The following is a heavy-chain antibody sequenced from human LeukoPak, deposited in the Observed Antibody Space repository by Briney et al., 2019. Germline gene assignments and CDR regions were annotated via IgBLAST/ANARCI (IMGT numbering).Heavy chain of an antibody. CDR1: GYTFTSYG. CDR2: IIPVFGTA. Sequence: GASVKVSCKASGYTFTSYGISWVRQAPGQGLKWMGGIIPVFGTANYAEKFQDRVTITADKSTSTAYMELSSLRSEDTAMYYCAINQAGYCGGGSCYRHEFYYMDVWGKGTSVTVSS. V-gene: IGHV1-69*06. J-gene: IGHJ6*03. D-gene: IGHD2-15*01. CDR3: AINQAGYCGGGSCYRHEFYYMDV.